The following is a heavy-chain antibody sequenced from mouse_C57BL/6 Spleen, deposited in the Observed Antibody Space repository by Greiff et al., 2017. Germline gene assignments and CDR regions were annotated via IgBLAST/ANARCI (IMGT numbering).Heavy chain of an antibody. J-gene: IGHJ4*01. Sequence: VQLKESGPELVKPGASVKISCKASGYSFTDYNMNWVKQSNGKSLEWIGLINPNYGATSYNQKFKGKATLTVDQSSSTASMQLNSLTSEDAAVYCCARSRGFYAMDYWGQGTSVTVCS. CDR2: INPNYGAT. CDR1: GYSFTDYN. CDR3: ARSRGFYAMDY. V-gene: IGHV1-39*01.